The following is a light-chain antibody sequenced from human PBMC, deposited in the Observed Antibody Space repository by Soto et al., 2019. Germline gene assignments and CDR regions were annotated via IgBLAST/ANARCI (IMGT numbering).Light chain of an antibody. CDR1: SNDVGTYNL. J-gene: IGLJ1*01. V-gene: IGLV2-23*01. CDR3: SPYAGSTTYV. Sequence: QSALTQPASVSGSPGQSITLSCTGTSNDVGTYNLVSWYQQHPGKAPKLIIFEGFKRPSGVSNRFSGSKSGNTASLTISGRQAEDEADYYCSPYAGSTTYVFGTGTKVTVL. CDR2: EGF.